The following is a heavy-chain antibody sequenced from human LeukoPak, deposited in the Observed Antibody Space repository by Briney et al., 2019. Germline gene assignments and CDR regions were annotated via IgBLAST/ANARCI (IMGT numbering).Heavy chain of an antibody. D-gene: IGHD3-22*01. CDR2: ISSSSSYI. J-gene: IGHJ3*02. Sequence: PGGSLRLSCAASGFTFSSYSMNWVRQAPGKGLEWVSSISSSSSYIYYADSVKGRFTISRDNAKNSLYLQMNSLRAEDTAVYYCARDMYYYDSSVYPDTFDIWAKGKMVTV. V-gene: IGHV3-21*01. CDR1: GFTFSSYS. CDR3: ARDMYYYDSSVYPDTFDI.